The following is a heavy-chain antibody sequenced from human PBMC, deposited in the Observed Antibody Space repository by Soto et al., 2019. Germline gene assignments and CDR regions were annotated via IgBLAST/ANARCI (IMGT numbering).Heavy chain of an antibody. CDR1: GFTFSSYS. D-gene: IGHD2-2*01. Sequence: GGSLRLSCAASGFTFSSYSMNWVRQAPGKGLEWVSSISSSSSYIYYADSVKGRFTISRDNAKNSLYLQMNGLRAEDTAVYYCAATGPGYGSSTGCSPPPWYFDLWGRGTLVTVSS. V-gene: IGHV3-21*04. CDR3: AATGPGYGSSTGCSPPPWYFDL. CDR2: ISSSSSYI. J-gene: IGHJ2*01.